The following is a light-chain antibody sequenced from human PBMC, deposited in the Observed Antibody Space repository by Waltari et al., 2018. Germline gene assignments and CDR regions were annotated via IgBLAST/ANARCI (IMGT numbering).Light chain of an antibody. J-gene: IGKJ4*01. Sequence: XIVMTQSXXXXAVSLGXXAXXXXXAXXSVLYSSNNKNSLAWYQQKPGQPPNLLIYWASTRESGVPDRFSGSGSGTDFTLTISSLQAEDVAVYYCQQYDSAPLTFGGGTRVEIK. CDR1: XSVLYSSNNKNS. CDR3: QQYDSAPLT. CDR2: WAS. V-gene: IGKV4-1*01.